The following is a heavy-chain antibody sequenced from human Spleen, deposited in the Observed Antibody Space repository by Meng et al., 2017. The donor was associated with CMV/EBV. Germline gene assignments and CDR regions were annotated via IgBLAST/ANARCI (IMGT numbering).Heavy chain of an antibody. Sequence: GPRVEFGGGVVQPGRSLRLSCAASGCTFSSYAMHWVRQAPGKGLEWVAVISYDGSNKYYADSVKGRFTISRDNSKNTLYLQMNSLRAEDTAVYYCARDPLLWFGESFFDYWGQGTLVTVSS. CDR1: GCTFSSYA. D-gene: IGHD3-10*01. CDR2: ISYDGSNK. CDR3: ARDPLLWFGESFFDY. J-gene: IGHJ4*02. V-gene: IGHV3-30-3*01.